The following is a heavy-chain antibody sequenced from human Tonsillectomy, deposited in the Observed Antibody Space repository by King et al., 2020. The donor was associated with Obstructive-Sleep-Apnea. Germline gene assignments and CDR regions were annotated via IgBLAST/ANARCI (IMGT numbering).Heavy chain of an antibody. J-gene: IGHJ2*01. CDR1: GYTFTSYD. CDR2: MNPNSGNT. Sequence: QLVQSGAEVKKPGASVKVSCKASGYTFTSYDINWVRQATGQGLEWMGWMNPNSGNTGYAQMFQGRVTMTRNTSISTAYMELSSLRSEDTAVYYCARGPGGIAVAGTNFDLWGRGTLVTVSS. V-gene: IGHV1-8*01. CDR3: ARGPGGIAVAGTNFDL. D-gene: IGHD6-19*01.